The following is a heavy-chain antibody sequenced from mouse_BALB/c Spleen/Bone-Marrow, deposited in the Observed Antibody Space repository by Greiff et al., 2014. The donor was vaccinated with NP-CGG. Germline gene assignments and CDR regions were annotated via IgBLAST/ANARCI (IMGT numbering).Heavy chain of an antibody. D-gene: IGHD3-3*01. J-gene: IGHJ4*01. CDR1: GFTFSSFG. CDR3: TRSGTLGAMDY. Sequence: EVQLQQSGGGLVQPGGSRKLSCAASGFTFSSFGMHWVRQAPEKGLEWVAYISSGSRTIYYADTMKGRFTISRDNPKNTLFLQMTSLRSEDTAMYYCTRSGTLGAMDYWGQGTSATVSS. CDR2: ISSGSRTI. V-gene: IGHV5-17*02.